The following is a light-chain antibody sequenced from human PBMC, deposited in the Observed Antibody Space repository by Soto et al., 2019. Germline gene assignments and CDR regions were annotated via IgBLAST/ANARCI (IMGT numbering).Light chain of an antibody. V-gene: IGKV3-20*01. CDR2: GAS. CDR1: QSVSSSY. Sequence: EIVLTQSPVTLSFSPGERATLSCSARQSVSSSYLAWYQQKPGQAPRLLIYGASSRATGIPDRFSGSGSGTDFTLTISRLEPEDFAVYYCQQYGSSPRITFGQGTRLEIK. J-gene: IGKJ5*01. CDR3: QQYGSSPRIT.